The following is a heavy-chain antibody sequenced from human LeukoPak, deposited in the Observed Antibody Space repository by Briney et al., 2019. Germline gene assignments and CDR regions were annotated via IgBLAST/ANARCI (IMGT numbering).Heavy chain of an antibody. V-gene: IGHV4-34*01. D-gene: IGHD2-2*01. J-gene: IGHJ4*02. CDR2: INHSGST. CDR1: GGSFSGYY. CDR3: ARAPLPKGYCSSTSCYDYFDY. Sequence: KPSETLSLTCAVYGGSFSGYYWSWIRQPPGKGLEWIGEINHSGSTNYNPSLKSRVTISVDTSKNQFSLKPSSVTAADTAVYYCARAPLPKGYCSSTSCYDYFDYWGQGTLVTVSS.